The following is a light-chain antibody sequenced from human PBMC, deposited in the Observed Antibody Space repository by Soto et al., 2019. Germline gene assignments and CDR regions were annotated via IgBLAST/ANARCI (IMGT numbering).Light chain of an antibody. J-gene: IGKJ1*01. CDR2: GAS. V-gene: IGKV3-15*01. CDR3: QQYNNWPPIT. CDR1: QTVRSN. Sequence: ETVMTQSPATLSVSPGERATLSCRASQTVRSNLAWYQQKLGQAPRLLIYGASTRATGIPARFSGSGSGTEFTLTISSLQYEDFAVYYCQQYNNWPPITFGQGTKLEI.